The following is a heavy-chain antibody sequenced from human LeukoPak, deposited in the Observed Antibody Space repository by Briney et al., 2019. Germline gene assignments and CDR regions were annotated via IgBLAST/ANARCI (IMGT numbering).Heavy chain of an antibody. Sequence: PSQTLSLTCTVSGGSISSGDYYWSWIRQPPGKGLEWIGYIYYSGSTYYNPSLKSRVTISVDTSKNQFSLKLSPVTAADTAVYYCARASTVKLRLDAFDIWGQGTMVTVSS. J-gene: IGHJ3*02. V-gene: IGHV4-30-4*08. CDR2: IYYSGST. D-gene: IGHD4-11*01. CDR1: GGSISSGDYY. CDR3: ARASTVKLRLDAFDI.